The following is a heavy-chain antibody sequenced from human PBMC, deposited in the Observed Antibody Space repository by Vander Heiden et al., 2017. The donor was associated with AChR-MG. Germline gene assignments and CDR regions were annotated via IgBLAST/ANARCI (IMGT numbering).Heavy chain of an antibody. D-gene: IGHD1-26*01. J-gene: IGHJ6*02. CDR2: ISSSGSTI. V-gene: IGHV3-48*03. Sequence: EVQLVESGGGLVQPGGSLRLSCAASGFTFSSYEMNWVRQAPGKGLGWVSYISSSGSTIYYADSVKGRFTISRDNAKNSLYLQMNSLRAEDTAVYYCAREVEGGDYYYYGMDVWGQGTTVTVSS. CDR1: GFTFSSYE. CDR3: AREVEGGDYYYYGMDV.